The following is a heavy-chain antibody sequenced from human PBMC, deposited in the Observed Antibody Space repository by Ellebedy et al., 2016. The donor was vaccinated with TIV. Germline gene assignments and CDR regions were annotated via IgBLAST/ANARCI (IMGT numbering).Heavy chain of an antibody. V-gene: IGHV4-31*03. CDR3: ARVHLTVTTGDWFNP. CDR1: GGSISSGGYY. Sequence: SETLSLXCTVSGGSISSGGYYWSWIRQHPGKGLEWIGYIYYSGSTYYNPSLKSRVTISVDTSKNQFSLKLSSVTAADTAVYYCARVHLTVTTGDWFNPWGQGTLVTVSS. CDR2: IYYSGST. J-gene: IGHJ5*02. D-gene: IGHD4-11*01.